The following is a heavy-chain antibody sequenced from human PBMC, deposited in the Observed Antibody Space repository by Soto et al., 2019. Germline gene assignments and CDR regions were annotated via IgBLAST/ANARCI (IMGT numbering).Heavy chain of an antibody. D-gene: IGHD1-1*01. Sequence: SDTLSLTCTASGDSISTYYWSWMRQAPGKGLQWIGYTFYSGGTAYNPSLKSRVTMSLDMSKKQISLNLSSVTTADTATYFCARLQLVHKVIDYWGQGTLVTVSS. J-gene: IGHJ4*02. CDR2: TFYSGGT. V-gene: IGHV4-59*07. CDR3: ARLQLVHKVIDY. CDR1: GDSISTYY.